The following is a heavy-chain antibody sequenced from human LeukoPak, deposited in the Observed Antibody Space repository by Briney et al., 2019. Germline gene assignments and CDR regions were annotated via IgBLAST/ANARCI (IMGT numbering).Heavy chain of an antibody. D-gene: IGHD6-6*01. CDR3: ARDRRSSGLLDY. CDR1: GFTFSSYW. V-gene: IGHV3-74*01. CDR2: INSDGSST. Sequence: GGSLRLSCAASGFTFSSYWMHWVRQAPGEGLVWVSRINSDGSSTSYADSVKGRFTISRDNSKNTLYLQMNSLRAEDTAVYYCARDRRSSGLLDYWGQGTLVTVSS. J-gene: IGHJ4*02.